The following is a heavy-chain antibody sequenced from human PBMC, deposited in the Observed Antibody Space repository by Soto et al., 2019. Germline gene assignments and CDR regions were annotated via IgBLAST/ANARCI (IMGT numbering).Heavy chain of an antibody. V-gene: IGHV3-7*01. J-gene: IGHJ6*03. D-gene: IGHD2-2*01. CDR1: GFSFSDYW. CDR3: ARSRAGRTAASYYDYMDV. Sequence: EVQLVESGGGLVQPGGSLRLSCAAAGFSFSDYWMTWVRQPPGKGLEWVANIKQDGSEKYYADSVKGRFTISRDNAKSSLYLQMDCLRAEDTAVYYCARSRAGRTAASYYDYMDVWGKGTTVTVSS. CDR2: IKQDGSEK.